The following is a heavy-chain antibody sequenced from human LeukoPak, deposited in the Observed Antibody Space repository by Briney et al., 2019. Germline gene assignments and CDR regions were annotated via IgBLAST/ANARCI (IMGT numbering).Heavy chain of an antibody. D-gene: IGHD2-2*01. CDR3: ARGRCSSRSCYLFDY. Sequence: GASVKVSCKAAGYTLTRYYMHWLRQPPGQGLEWMGWINPNSGGTSYAQKFQDRVTMTRDTSISPGYVDLSRLRSDDSAVYYCARGRCSSRSCYLFDYWGQGNLVTVSS. V-gene: IGHV1-2*02. CDR2: INPNSGGT. CDR1: GYTLTRYY. J-gene: IGHJ4*02.